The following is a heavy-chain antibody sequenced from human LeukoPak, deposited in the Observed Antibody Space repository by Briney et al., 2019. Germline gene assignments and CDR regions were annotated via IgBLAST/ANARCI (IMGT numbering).Heavy chain of an antibody. Sequence: GGSLRLSCAASGFTFSSYAMSWVRQAPGRGLEWVSGITGSSTSAYYADSVKGRFTISRDNSKNTLYLQMNSLRAEDTAVYYCAKDDYYDSSGYRPGYYYMDVWGKGTTATVSS. CDR2: ITGSSTSA. J-gene: IGHJ6*03. D-gene: IGHD3-22*01. CDR3: AKDDYYDSSGYRPGYYYMDV. CDR1: GFTFSSYA. V-gene: IGHV3-23*01.